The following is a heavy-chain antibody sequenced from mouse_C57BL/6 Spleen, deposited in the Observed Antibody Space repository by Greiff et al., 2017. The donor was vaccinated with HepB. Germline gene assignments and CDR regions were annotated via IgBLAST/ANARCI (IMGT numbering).Heavy chain of an antibody. J-gene: IGHJ1*03. Sequence: VKLMESGAELVKPGASVKISCKASGYAFSSYWMNWVKQRPGKGLEWIGQIYPGDGDTNYNGKFKGKATLTADKASSTAYMQRSSLTSEDSAVYFCARERAGTGYFDVWGTGTTVTVAS. CDR1: GYAFSSYW. CDR3: ARERAGTGYFDV. V-gene: IGHV1-80*01. D-gene: IGHD3-3*01. CDR2: IYPGDGDT.